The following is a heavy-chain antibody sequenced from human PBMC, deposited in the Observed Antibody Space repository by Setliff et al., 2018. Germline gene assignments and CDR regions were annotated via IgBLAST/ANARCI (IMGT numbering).Heavy chain of an antibody. CDR2: ILPLFGSA. V-gene: IGHV1-69*13. Sequence: SVKVSCKASGGTLRTYAFNWVRQAPGQGLEWVGGILPLFGSATYARKFQGRVTITADESTSTTYMEVSSLTSEDTAEYFCARGPISGSGTYYGADWGQGSLVTVSS. CDR1: GGTLRTYA. CDR3: ARGPISGSGTYYGAD. J-gene: IGHJ4*02. D-gene: IGHD3-10*01.